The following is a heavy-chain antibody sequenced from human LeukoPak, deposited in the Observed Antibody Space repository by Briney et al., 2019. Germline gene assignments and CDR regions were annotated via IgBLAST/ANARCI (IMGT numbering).Heavy chain of an antibody. CDR2: IYYSGST. V-gene: IGHV4-59*01. D-gene: IGHD3-10*01. CDR1: GGSFSGYY. CDR3: ARIYPPSSGLDY. J-gene: IGHJ4*02. Sequence: KASETLSLTCAVYGGSFSGYYWSWIRQPPGKGLEWIGYIYYSGSTNYNPSLKSRVTISVDTSKNQFSLKLSSVTAADTAVYYCARIYPPSSGLDYWGQGTLVTVSS.